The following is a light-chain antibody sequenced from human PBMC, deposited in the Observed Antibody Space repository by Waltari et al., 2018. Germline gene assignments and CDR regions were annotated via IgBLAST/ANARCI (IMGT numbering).Light chain of an antibody. CDR3: QQHHSAPLT. J-gene: IGKJ4*01. CDR2: GAS. V-gene: IGKV4-1*01. Sequence: FVMTQSPDSLAVSLGERATINCRSSQSVLSNNQNYLAWYQQKPGQPPKLLIYGASTRAAGVPDRFGGSGSGTDFTLTISSLQAEDVAVYYCQQHHSAPLTFGGGTKVEI. CDR1: QSVLSNNQNY.